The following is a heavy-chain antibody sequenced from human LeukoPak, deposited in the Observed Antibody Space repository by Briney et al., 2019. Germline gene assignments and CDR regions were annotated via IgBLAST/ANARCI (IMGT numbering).Heavy chain of an antibody. D-gene: IGHD3-3*01. CDR3: ASLPSYYDFWSGYYTGHFTTLIYFQH. V-gene: IGHV4-39*01. CDR2: IYYSGST. J-gene: IGHJ1*01. CDR1: GGSISSSSYY. Sequence: SETLSLTCTVSGGSISSSSYYWGWLRQPPGKGLEWIGSIYYSGSTYYNPSLKSRVTISVDTSKNQFSLKLSSVTAADTAVYYCASLPSYYDFWSGYYTGHFTTLIYFQHWGQGTLVTVSS.